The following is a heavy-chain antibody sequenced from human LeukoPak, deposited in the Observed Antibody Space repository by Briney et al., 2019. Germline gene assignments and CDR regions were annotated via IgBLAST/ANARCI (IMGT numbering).Heavy chain of an antibody. D-gene: IGHD2-2*01. V-gene: IGHV4-4*07. CDR2: IYTSGST. CDR1: GGSISSYY. J-gene: IGHJ6*03. Sequence: SETLSLTCTVCGGSISSYYWSWIRQPAGKGLEWIGRIYTSGSTNYNPSLKSRVTMSVDTSKNQFSLKLSSVTAADTAVYYCAREPTILCGSSTSCYSYYYYMDVWGKGTTVTVSS. CDR3: AREPTILCGSSTSCYSYYYYMDV.